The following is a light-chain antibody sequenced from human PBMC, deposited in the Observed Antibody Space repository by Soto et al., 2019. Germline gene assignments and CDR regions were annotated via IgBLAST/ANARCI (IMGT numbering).Light chain of an antibody. CDR2: QAS. Sequence: DIQMTQSPSTLSAAVGDRVTIACRASQSISNWLAWYQQKPGKAPKLLIYQASNLETGVPSRFSGRGSGTEFTLTISNLQPDDFATYYCQQYNKTFGQGTKVEFK. J-gene: IGKJ1*01. CDR3: QQYNKT. V-gene: IGKV1-5*03. CDR1: QSISNW.